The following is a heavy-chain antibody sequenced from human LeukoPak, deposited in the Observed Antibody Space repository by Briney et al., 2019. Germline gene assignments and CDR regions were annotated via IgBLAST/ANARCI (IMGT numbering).Heavy chain of an antibody. V-gene: IGHV1-2*02. CDR2: INPNTGGT. Sequence: ASVKVSCKASGYTFTDYYIHWVRQGPGQGLEWMGWINPNTGGTKFAQKLQGRVTMTTDTSTSTAYMELRSLRSDDTAVYYCARDDSSLSDYWGQGTLVTVSS. J-gene: IGHJ4*02. CDR3: ARDDSSLSDY. D-gene: IGHD6-13*01. CDR1: GYTFTDYY.